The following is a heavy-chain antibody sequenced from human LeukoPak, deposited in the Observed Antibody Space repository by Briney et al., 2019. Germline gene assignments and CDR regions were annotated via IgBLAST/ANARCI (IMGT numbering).Heavy chain of an antibody. Sequence: SETLSLTCTVSGGSIRSISYYWGWIRQPPGKGLEWIGNMYYSGSTYYNPSPQSRVTISRDTSRNQFSLNLSSVTAADTALYYCARNTGSYGNDAFDMWGQGTMVTVSS. V-gene: IGHV4-39*07. CDR3: ARNTGSYGNDAFDM. CDR2: MYYSGST. J-gene: IGHJ3*02. D-gene: IGHD5-18*01. CDR1: GGSIRSISYY.